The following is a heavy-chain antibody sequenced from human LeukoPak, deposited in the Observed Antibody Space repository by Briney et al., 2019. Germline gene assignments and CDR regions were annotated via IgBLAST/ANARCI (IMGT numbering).Heavy chain of an antibody. CDR1: GFTFSSYS. CDR3: ARQRDSSGYFSRYFDY. D-gene: IGHD3-22*01. CDR2: ISSSSSYI. J-gene: IGHJ4*02. V-gene: IGHV3-21*01. Sequence: GGSLRLSCAASGFTFSSYSMNWVRQAPGKGLEWVSSISSSSSYIFYADSVKGRFTISRDNAKNSLYLQMNSLRAEDTAVYYCARQRDSSGYFSRYFDYWGQGTLVTVSS.